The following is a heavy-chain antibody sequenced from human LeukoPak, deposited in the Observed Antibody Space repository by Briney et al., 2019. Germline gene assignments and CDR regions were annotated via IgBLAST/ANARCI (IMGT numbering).Heavy chain of an antibody. V-gene: IGHV1-46*03. J-gene: IGHJ3*02. Sequence: ASVKVSCKASGYTFTSYYMHWVRQAPGQGLEWMGIINPSGGSTSYAQKFQGRVTMTRDTSTSTVYMELSSRRSEDTALCYCARMGGGGDSNDAFDIWGQGTMVTVSS. CDR1: GYTFTSYY. CDR2: INPSGGST. D-gene: IGHD2-21*01. CDR3: ARMGGGGDSNDAFDI.